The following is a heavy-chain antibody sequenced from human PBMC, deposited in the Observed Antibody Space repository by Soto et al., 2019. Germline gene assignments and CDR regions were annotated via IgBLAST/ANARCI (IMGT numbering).Heavy chain of an antibody. CDR2: IYYSGST. CDR1: GGNISSYY. CDR3: ARGSTFLEMATMIDY. J-gene: IGHJ4*02. V-gene: IGHV4-59*01. D-gene: IGHD5-12*01. Sequence: SETQSLTCTVSGGNISSYYWSWIRQPPGKGLEWIGYIYYSGSTNYNPSLKSRVTISVDTSKNQFSLKLSSVTAADTAVYYCARGSTFLEMATMIDYWGQGTLVTVSS.